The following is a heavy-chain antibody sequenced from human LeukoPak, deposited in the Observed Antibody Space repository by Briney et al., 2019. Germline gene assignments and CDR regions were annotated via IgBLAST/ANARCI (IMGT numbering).Heavy chain of an antibody. V-gene: IGHV4-59*12. CDR1: GGSISSYY. CDR3: ARRGTILRYFDRFHRAFDI. J-gene: IGHJ3*02. CDR2: IYYSGSA. D-gene: IGHD3-9*01. Sequence: SETLSLTCTVSGGSISSYYWSWIRQPPEKGLEWIGYIYYSGSANYNPSLKSRVTISVDTSKNQFSLKLSSVTAADTAVYYCARRGTILRYFDRFHRAFDIWGQGTMVTVSS.